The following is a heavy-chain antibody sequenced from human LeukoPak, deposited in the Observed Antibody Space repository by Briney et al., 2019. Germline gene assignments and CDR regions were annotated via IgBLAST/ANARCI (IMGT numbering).Heavy chain of an antibody. CDR2: ISYDGSNK. CDR1: GFTFSSYA. Sequence: GGSLRLSCAASGFTFSSYAMHWVRQAPGKGLEWVAVISYDGSNKYYADSVKGRFTISRDDSKNTLYLQMNSLRAEDTAVYYCARDPAAQLERGFGWFDPWGQGTLVTVSS. V-gene: IGHV3-30-3*01. CDR3: ARDPAAQLERGFGWFDP. D-gene: IGHD1-1*01. J-gene: IGHJ5*02.